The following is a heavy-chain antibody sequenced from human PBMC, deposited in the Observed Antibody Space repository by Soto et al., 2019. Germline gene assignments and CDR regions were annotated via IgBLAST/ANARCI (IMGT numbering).Heavy chain of an antibody. V-gene: IGHV4-31*03. Sequence: PXETLSLTCFVAGCSIISADSYWFWIRKHPGKGLEWIGYIAYSGDTYYNPSLRSRVTISADTSENKFSLTLKSVTAADTAVYFCARDFERSAIAHWGQGTPVTVSS. CDR2: IAYSGDT. D-gene: IGHD3-9*01. CDR1: GCSIISADSY. J-gene: IGHJ5*02. CDR3: ARDFERSAIAH.